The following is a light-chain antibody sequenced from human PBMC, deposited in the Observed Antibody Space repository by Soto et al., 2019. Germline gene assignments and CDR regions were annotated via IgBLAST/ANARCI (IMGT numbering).Light chain of an antibody. V-gene: IGKV3-20*01. CDR3: QQYGSSRNT. Sequence: EIVLTQSPGTLSLSPGERATLSCRASQSVSSSYLAWYQQKPGQAPRLLIYGDSSRATGIPDRFSGSGSGTDFTLTISRLETDAFAVYYCQQYGSSRNTFGQGTKLEIK. J-gene: IGKJ2*01. CDR1: QSVSSSY. CDR2: GDS.